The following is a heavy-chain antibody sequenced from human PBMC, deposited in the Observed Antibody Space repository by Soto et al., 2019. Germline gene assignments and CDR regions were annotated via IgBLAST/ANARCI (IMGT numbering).Heavy chain of an antibody. Sequence: ASVKVSCKASGYTFTSYAMHWVRQALGQRLEWMGWINAGNGNTKYSQKFQGRVTITRDASASTAYMELSSLRSEDTAVYYCARSIAAAGTNYYYYYYMDVWGKGTTVTVSS. CDR1: GYTFTSYA. J-gene: IGHJ6*03. CDR2: INAGNGNT. D-gene: IGHD6-13*01. V-gene: IGHV1-3*01. CDR3: ARSIAAAGTNYYYYYYMDV.